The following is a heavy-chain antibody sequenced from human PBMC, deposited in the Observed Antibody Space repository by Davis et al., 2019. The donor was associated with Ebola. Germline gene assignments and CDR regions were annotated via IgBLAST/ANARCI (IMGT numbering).Heavy chain of an antibody. CDR2: INPNSGGT. V-gene: IGHV1-2*02. D-gene: IGHD4-23*01. CDR1: GYTFTGYY. Sequence: ASVKVSCKASGYTFTGYYMQWVRQAPGQGLEWMGWINPNSGGTNYAQKFQGRVTMTRDTSISTAYMELSSLRSDDTAVYYCARAIRWNLNYYYYYYMDVWGKGTTVTVSS. J-gene: IGHJ6*03. CDR3: ARAIRWNLNYYYYYYMDV.